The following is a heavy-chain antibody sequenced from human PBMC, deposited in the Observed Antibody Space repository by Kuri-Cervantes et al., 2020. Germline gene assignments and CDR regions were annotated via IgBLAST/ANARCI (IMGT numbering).Heavy chain of an antibody. J-gene: IGHJ4*02. V-gene: IGHV4-38-2*01. CDR2: IYHRGST. CDR3: ARRYWAGPFDY. D-gene: IGHD2-15*01. CDR1: GYSISSGYY. Sequence: SETLSLTCAVSGYSISSGYYWGWIRQPPGKGLEWIGSIYHRGSTYYNPSLKSRVTISVDTSKNQFSLRLTSVTATDTAVYYCARRYWAGPFDYWGQGTLVTVSS.